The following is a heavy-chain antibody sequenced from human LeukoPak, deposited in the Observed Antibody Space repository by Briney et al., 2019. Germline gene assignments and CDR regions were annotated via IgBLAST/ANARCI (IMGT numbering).Heavy chain of an antibody. J-gene: IGHJ6*02. CDR2: INPIFRSP. CDR1: GGTFTNAA. Sequence: SVKVSCKASGGTFTNAAISWVRQAPGQGLEWMGGINPIFRSPNYAQRFQGRVTIIADGSTGTAYMELSSLKIDDTAIYYCARGGGIFGVLTTAHYYGMDVWGQGTTVTVSS. CDR3: ARGGGIFGVLTTAHYYGMDV. V-gene: IGHV1-69*13. D-gene: IGHD3-3*01.